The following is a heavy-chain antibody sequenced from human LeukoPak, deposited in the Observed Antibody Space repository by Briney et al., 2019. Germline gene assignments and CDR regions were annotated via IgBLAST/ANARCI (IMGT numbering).Heavy chain of an antibody. J-gene: IGHJ6*03. CDR3: ARTTAAGTYYYYYYMDV. CDR1: GGSISSSSYY. CDR2: IYYSGST. D-gene: IGHD6-13*01. Sequence: PSETLSLTCTVSGGSISSSSYYWGWIRQPPGKGLEWIGSIYYSGSTYYNPSLKSRVTISVDTSKNQFSLKLSSVTAADTAVYYCARTTAAGTYYYYYYMDVWGKGTTVTVSS. V-gene: IGHV4-39*07.